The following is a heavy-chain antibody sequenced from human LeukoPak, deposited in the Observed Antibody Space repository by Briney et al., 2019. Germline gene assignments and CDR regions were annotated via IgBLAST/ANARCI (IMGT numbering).Heavy chain of an antibody. CDR3: ARVWTGCWDCNDY. J-gene: IGHJ4*02. V-gene: IGHV3-64*01. CDR1: GFTFSSYA. D-gene: IGHD2-15*01. CDR2: ISSNGGGT. Sequence: GGSLRLSCAASGFTFSSYAMHWVRQAPGKGLEYVSAISSNGGGTYYANSVKGRFTISRDNSKNTLYLQMGSLRAEDMAVYYCARVWTGCWDCNDYWGQGTLVTVSS.